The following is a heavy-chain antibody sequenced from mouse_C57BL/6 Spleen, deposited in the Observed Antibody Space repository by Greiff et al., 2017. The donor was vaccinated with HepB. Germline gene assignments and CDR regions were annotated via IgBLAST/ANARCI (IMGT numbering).Heavy chain of an antibody. V-gene: IGHV1-80*01. J-gene: IGHJ1*03. Sequence: LQESGAELVKPGASVKISCKASGYAFSSYWMNWVKQRPGKGLEWIGQIYPGDGDTNYNGKFKGKATLTADKSSSTAYMQLSSLTSEDSAVYFCARRRDYYGSSSYFDVWGTGTTVTVSS. D-gene: IGHD1-1*01. CDR1: GYAFSSYW. CDR2: IYPGDGDT. CDR3: ARRRDYYGSSSYFDV.